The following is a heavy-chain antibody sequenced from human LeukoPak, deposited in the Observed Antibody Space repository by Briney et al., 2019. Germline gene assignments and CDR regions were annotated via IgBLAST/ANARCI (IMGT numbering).Heavy chain of an antibody. CDR3: AREIFWSGYFSNLHFDY. CDR2: ISSSGSTI. D-gene: IGHD3-3*01. J-gene: IGHJ4*02. V-gene: IGHV3-11*04. CDR1: GFTFSDYY. Sequence: PGGSLRLSCAASGFTFSDYYMSWIRQAPGKGLEWVSYISSSGSTIYYADSVKGRFTISRDNAKNSLYLQMNSLRPEDTAVYYCAREIFWSGYFSNLHFDYWGQGTLVTVSS.